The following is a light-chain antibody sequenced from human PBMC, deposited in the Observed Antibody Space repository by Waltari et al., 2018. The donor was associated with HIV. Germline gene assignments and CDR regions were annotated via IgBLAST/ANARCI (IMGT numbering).Light chain of an antibody. V-gene: IGLV3-19*01. Sequence: SSELTQDPVVSVALGQTINITCQGDSLRSFFANWYQRRPGQAPVLVVYGANRRPSGIPDRFSASNAGNTSSLIISDSQAGDEAYYYCHSRDTNSDHYVFGGGTRVIV. CDR3: HSRDTNSDHYV. CDR1: SLRSFF. CDR2: GAN. J-gene: IGLJ1*01.